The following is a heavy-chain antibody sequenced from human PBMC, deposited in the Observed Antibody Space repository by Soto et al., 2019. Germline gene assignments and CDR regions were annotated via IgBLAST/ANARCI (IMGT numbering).Heavy chain of an antibody. CDR2: IIPIFGTA. D-gene: IGHD6-13*01. CDR1: GGTFSSYA. Sequence: SVKVSCKASGGTFSSYAISWVRQAPGQGLEWMGGIIPIFGTANYAQKFQGRVTITADESTSTAYMELSSLRSEDTAVYYCARDLIAAAGSDDYWGQGTLVTVSS. J-gene: IGHJ4*02. V-gene: IGHV1-69*13. CDR3: ARDLIAAAGSDDY.